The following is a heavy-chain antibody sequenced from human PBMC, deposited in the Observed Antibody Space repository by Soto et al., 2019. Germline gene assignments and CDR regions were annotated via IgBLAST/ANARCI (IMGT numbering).Heavy chain of an antibody. CDR1: GGSISSYD. V-gene: IGHV4-59*01. D-gene: IGHD3-16*02. CDR3: ARERFTMTGGVITTAWFDP. CDR2: ISNSGTS. J-gene: IGHJ5*02. Sequence: SETLSLTCSVSGGSISSYDWNWIRQAPGKGLEWIGYISNSGTSYYNPSLRGRVTISADTSKNQFSLKMTSVTAADTAVYFCARERFTMTGGVITTAWFDPWGPGTRVTVSS.